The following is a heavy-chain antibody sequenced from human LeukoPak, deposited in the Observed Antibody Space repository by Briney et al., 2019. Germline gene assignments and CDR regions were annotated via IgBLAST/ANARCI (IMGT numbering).Heavy chain of an antibody. D-gene: IGHD4-17*01. Sequence: PGGSLRLSCAASGFTFSDYYMSWIRQAPGKGLEWVSYISSGSTIYYADSVKGRFTISRDSAKNSLYLQMNSLRAEDTAVYYCARDYYGDYAYYGMDVWGQGTTVTVSS. CDR1: GFTFSDYY. CDR2: ISSGSTI. J-gene: IGHJ6*02. CDR3: ARDYYGDYAYYGMDV. V-gene: IGHV3-11*01.